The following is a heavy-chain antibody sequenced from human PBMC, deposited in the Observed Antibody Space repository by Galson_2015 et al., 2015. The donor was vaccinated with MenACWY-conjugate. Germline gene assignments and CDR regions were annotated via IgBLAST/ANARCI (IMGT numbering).Heavy chain of an antibody. CDR2: ISSTSDTI. Sequence: SLRLSCAASGFTFSFYTMNWVRQAPGKGLEWVSYISSTSDTIYYADSVKGRFTISRDNAKNSLYLQMSSLRAEDTAVYYCARDYRPVDYWGQGTLVPVSS. CDR3: ARDYRPVDY. D-gene: IGHD3-16*02. CDR1: GFTFSFYT. J-gene: IGHJ4*02. V-gene: IGHV3-48*04.